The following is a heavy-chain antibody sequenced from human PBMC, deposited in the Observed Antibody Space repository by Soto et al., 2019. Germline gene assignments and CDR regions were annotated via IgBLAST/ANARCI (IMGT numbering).Heavy chain of an antibody. J-gene: IGHJ4*02. D-gene: IGHD1-20*01. Sequence: GGSLRLSCEASGFPLRNYAMTLVRQSPGKGLEWVSLISANDVGTYYAESVKTRFTISTDQSRNTVYLQMDSLRTDDTAIYYCAKAKNDYNWDNRPPFDYWGQGTLFTVSS. CDR2: ISANDVGT. CDR1: GFPLRNYA. CDR3: AKAKNDYNWDNRPPFDY. V-gene: IGHV3-23*01.